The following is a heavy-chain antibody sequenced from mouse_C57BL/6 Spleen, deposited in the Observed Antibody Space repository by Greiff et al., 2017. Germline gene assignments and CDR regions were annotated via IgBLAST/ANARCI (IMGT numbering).Heavy chain of an antibody. CDR3: AKWEYPYYFDY. D-gene: IGHD5-1*01. Sequence: QVQLQQPGAELVMPGASVKLSCKASGYTFTSYWMHWVKQRPGQGLEWIGEIDPSDSYTNYNQKFKGKSTLTVDKSSSTAYMQLSSLTSEDSAVYYCAKWEYPYYFDYWCQGTTLTVSS. J-gene: IGHJ2*01. CDR1: GYTFTSYW. CDR2: IDPSDSYT. V-gene: IGHV1-69*01.